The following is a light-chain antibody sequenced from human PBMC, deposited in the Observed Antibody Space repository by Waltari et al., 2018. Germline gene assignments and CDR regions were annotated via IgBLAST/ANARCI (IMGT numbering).Light chain of an antibody. V-gene: IGLV3-25*03. CDR3: QSPSSSGSYHLL. J-gene: IGLJ3*02. Sequence: SYEPTQPPSVAVSPGQTVRITCSGNTLSQEYTYWYQQKPGQATILLIYQDTKRPSGIPERFSGSTSGTTVTLTITGVQAEDEAAYYCQSPSSSGSYHLLFGGGTKVTVL. CDR2: QDT. CDR1: TLSQEY.